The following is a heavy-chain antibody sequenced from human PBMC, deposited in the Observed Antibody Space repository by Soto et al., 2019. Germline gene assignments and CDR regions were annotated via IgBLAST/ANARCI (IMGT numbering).Heavy chain of an antibody. CDR3: ARDSVGGSPPYYYMDV. Sequence: GGSLRLSCAASGFTFSSYGMHWVRQAPGKGLEWVAVIWYDGSNKYYADSVKGRFTISRDNSKNTLYLQMNSLRAEDTAVYYCARDSVGGSPPYYYMDVWGKGTTVTVSS. V-gene: IGHV3-33*01. D-gene: IGHD2-2*01. CDR1: GFTFSSYG. J-gene: IGHJ6*03. CDR2: IWYDGSNK.